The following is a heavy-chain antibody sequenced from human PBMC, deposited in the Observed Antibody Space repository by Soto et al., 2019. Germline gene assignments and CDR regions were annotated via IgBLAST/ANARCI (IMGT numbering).Heavy chain of an antibody. CDR1: GYTFTSYG. CDR2: ISAYNGNT. V-gene: IGHV1-18*04. D-gene: IGHD3-22*01. Sequence: ASVKVSCKASGYTFTSYGISWVRQAPGQGLEWMGWISAYNGNTNYVQKLQDRVTMTTDTSTSPAYMELSSLRSDDTAVYYCAREVVDSSGYYSPFDYWGQGTLVTVSS. CDR3: AREVVDSSGYYSPFDY. J-gene: IGHJ4*01.